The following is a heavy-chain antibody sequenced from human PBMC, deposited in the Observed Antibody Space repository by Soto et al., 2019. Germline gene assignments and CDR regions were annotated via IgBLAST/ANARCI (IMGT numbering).Heavy chain of an antibody. J-gene: IGHJ6*02. V-gene: IGHV3-30*18. CDR3: AKDQRGGDYGPYYYNGMDV. Sequence: QVQLVESGGGVVQPGRSLRLSCAASGFTFSSYGMHWVRQAPGKGLEWVAVISHDGSNKYYADSVKGRFTISRDNSKNPLYLQMNSLRVEDTAVYYCAKDQRGGDYGPYYYNGMDVWGQGTTVTVSS. CDR2: ISHDGSNK. D-gene: IGHD4-17*01. CDR1: GFTFSSYG.